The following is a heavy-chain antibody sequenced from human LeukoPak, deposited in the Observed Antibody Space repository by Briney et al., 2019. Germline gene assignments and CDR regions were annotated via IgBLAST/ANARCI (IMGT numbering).Heavy chain of an antibody. J-gene: IGHJ4*02. CDR3: TRQEDTAMYFDF. CDR2: IRTKPNAYAT. D-gene: IGHD2-2*01. CDR1: GFTFRDSA. V-gene: IGHV3-73*01. Sequence: PGGSLILSCAASGFTFRDSALHWVRQAPGKALEWVGHIRTKPNAYATSYAASVKGRFTISRDDSKDTTYLQMIRLKTEDSAVYFCTRQEDTAMYFDFWGQGALVTVS.